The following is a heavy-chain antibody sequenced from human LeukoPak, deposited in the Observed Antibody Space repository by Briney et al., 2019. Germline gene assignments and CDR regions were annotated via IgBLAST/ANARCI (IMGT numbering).Heavy chain of an antibody. CDR1: GFTFSSYG. Sequence: GGSLRLSCAASGFTFSSYGMNWVRQAPGKGLEWVSSITSTSSYVNYVDSVKGRFTISRDNAKNSVFLQMNSLRAEDTAVYYCARAVGGDNDLWGQGTLVTVSS. D-gene: IGHD4-17*01. J-gene: IGHJ4*02. CDR2: ITSTSSYV. CDR3: ARAVGGDNDL. V-gene: IGHV3-21*01.